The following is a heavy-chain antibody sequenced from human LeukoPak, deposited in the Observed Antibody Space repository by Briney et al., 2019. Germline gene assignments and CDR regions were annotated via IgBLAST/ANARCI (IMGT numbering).Heavy chain of an antibody. D-gene: IGHD3-22*01. CDR1: GFTFDDYA. CDR2: ISWNSGSI. J-gene: IGHJ4*02. CDR3: AKAYYYDSSGYYGGFDY. Sequence: GRSLRLSCAASGFTFDDYAMHWVRQAPGKGLEWVSGISWNSGSIGYADSVKGRFTISRDNAKNSLYLQMNRLRAEDTALYYCAKAYYYDSSGYYGGFDYWGQGTLVTVSS. V-gene: IGHV3-9*01.